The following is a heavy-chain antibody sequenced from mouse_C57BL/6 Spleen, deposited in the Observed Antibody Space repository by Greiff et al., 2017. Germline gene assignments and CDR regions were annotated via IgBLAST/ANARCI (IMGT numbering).Heavy chain of an antibody. CDR3: ARGFITTGNY. V-gene: IGHV1-22*01. D-gene: IGHD1-1*01. Sequence: EVKLMESGPELVKPGASVKMSCKASGYTFTDYNMHWVKQSHGKSLEWIGYINPNNGGTSYNQKFKGKATLTVNKSSSTAYMELRSLTSEDSAVYYCARGFITTGNYWGQGTTLTVSS. CDR2: INPNNGGT. J-gene: IGHJ2*01. CDR1: GYTFTDYN.